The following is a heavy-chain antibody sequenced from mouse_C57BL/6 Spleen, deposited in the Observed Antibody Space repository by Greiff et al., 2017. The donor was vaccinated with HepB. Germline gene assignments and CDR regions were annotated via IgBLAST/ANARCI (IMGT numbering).Heavy chain of an antibody. J-gene: IGHJ3*01. CDR3: ARHEDQRGLLRSFFAY. Sequence: QVQLQQSGAELVKPGASVKLSCKASGYTFTEYTIHWVKQRSGQGLEWIGWFYPGSGSIKYNEKFKDKATLTADKSSSTVYMELSRLTSEDSAVYVCARHEDQRGLLRSFFAYWGQGTLVTVSA. V-gene: IGHV1-62-2*01. D-gene: IGHD1-1*01. CDR1: GYTFTEYT. CDR2: FYPGSGSI.